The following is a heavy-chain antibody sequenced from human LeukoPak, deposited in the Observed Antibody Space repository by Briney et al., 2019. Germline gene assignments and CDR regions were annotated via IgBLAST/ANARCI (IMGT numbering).Heavy chain of an antibody. D-gene: IGHD3-10*01. CDR3: ARVDTYYYGSDDY. V-gene: IGHV3-21*01. CDR1: GFTFSSYS. CDR2: ISNSSSYI. J-gene: IGHJ4*02. Sequence: GGSLRLSCAASGFTFSSYSMNWVRQAPGKGLEWVSSISNSSSYIYYADSVKGRFTISRDNAKNSLYLQMNSLRAEDTAVYYCARVDTYYYGSDDYWGQGTLVTVSS.